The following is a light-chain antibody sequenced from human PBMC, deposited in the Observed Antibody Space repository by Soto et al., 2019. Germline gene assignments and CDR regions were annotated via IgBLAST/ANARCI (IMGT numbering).Light chain of an antibody. V-gene: IGKV3-20*01. CDR2: GAS. CDR3: QQYGSSLIT. J-gene: IGKJ5*01. CDR1: QILSSN. Sequence: MTQSPATLSVSPGERVTLSCRASQILSSNLAWYQQKPGQAPRLLIYGASNRATGIPDRFSGSGSGTDFTLTISRLEPEDFAVYYCQQYGSSLITFGQGTRLEIK.